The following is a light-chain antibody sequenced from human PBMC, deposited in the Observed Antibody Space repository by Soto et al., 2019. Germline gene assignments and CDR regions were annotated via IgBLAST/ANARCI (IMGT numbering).Light chain of an antibody. J-gene: IGLJ2*01. CDR3: AAWDDSLSGHVV. V-gene: IGLV1-47*01. CDR2: RNN. CDR1: SFNIGSNY. Sequence: QAVVTQPPSASGTPGQRVTISCSGSSFNIGSNYVYWYQQLPGTAPKLLIYRNNQRPSGVPDRFSGSKSGTSASLAISGLRSEDEADYYCAAWDDSLSGHVVFGGGTKVTVL.